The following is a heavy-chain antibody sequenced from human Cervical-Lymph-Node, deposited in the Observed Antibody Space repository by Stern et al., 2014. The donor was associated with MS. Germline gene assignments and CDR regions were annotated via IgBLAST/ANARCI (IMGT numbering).Heavy chain of an antibody. D-gene: IGHD2-2*01. CDR3: ARSCRSTSCFDY. V-gene: IGHV1-18*01. J-gene: IGHJ4*02. CDR2: ISGDNDNA. CDR1: GYTFSSYG. Sequence: QMQLVHSGAEVKKPGASVKVSCKASGYTFSSYGIGWVRQAPGQGLEWVGWISGDNDNANYAHNLQDRVTVITDKSTATTYMELNGLRSDDTAVYYCARSCRSTSCFDYWGQGTLVTVSS.